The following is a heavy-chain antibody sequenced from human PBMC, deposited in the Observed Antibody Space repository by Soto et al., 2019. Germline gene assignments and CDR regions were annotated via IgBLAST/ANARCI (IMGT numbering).Heavy chain of an antibody. V-gene: IGHV1-46*01. D-gene: IGHD2-2*02. CDR2: INPSGGST. CDR1: GYTFTSYY. CDR3: ARDGDCSSTSCYMYFDY. J-gene: IGHJ4*02. Sequence: VSVKVSCKASGYTFTSYYMHWVRQAPGQGLEWMGIINPSGGSTSYAQKFQGRVTMTRDTSTSTVYMELSSLRSEDTAVYYCARDGDCSSTSCYMYFDYWGQGTLVTVSS.